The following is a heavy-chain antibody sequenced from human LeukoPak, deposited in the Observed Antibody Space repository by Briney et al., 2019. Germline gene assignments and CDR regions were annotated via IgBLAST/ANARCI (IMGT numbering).Heavy chain of an antibody. CDR3: ARAGDTAIPLYFDY. V-gene: IGHV1-18*01. CDR2: ISAYNGNT. D-gene: IGHD5-18*01. J-gene: IGHJ4*02. CDR1: GYTFTSYG. Sequence: ASVTVSFKASGYTFTSYGISWVRQAPGQGLEWMGWISAYNGNTNYAQKLQGRVTMTTDTSTSTAYMELRSLRSDDTAVYYCARAGDTAIPLYFDYWGQGTLVTVSS.